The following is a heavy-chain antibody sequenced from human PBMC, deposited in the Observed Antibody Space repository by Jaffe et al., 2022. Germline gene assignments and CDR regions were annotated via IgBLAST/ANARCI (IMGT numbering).Heavy chain of an antibody. CDR3: AHSATMIVVVNSDAFDI. CDR2: IYWDDDK. Sequence: QITLKESGPTLVKPTQTLTLTCTFSGFSLSTSGVGVGWIRQPPGKALEWLALIYWDDDKRYSPSLKSRLTITKDTSKNQVVLTMTNMDPVDTATYYCAHSATMIVVVNSDAFDIWGQGTMVTVSS. CDR1: GFSLSTSGVG. D-gene: IGHD3-22*01. V-gene: IGHV2-5*02. J-gene: IGHJ3*02.